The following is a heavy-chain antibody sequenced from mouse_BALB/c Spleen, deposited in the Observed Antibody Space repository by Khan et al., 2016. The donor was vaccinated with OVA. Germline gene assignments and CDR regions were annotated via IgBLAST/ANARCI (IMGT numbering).Heavy chain of an antibody. J-gene: IGHJ4*01. V-gene: IGHV9-2-1*01. CDR3: ARGGGSYAMDY. CDR1: GYTFTDYS. Sequence: QIQLVQSGPELKKPGETVKISCKASGYTFTDYSMHWVKQAPGKGLKWMGWINTETGEPTYADDFKGRFAFSLEPSASNAYLQIKNLKNGDTATYFCARGGGSYAMDYWGQGTSVTVSS. CDR2: INTETGEP.